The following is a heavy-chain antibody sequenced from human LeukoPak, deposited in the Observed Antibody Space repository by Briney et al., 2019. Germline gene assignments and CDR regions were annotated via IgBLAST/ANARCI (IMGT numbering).Heavy chain of an antibody. CDR1: GYTFDTSS. J-gene: IGHJ3*02. CDR3: TRVRNSNNWWGAFDI. Sequence: ASVNVSCKAFGYTFDTSSISWVRQAPGQRLEWMGWISPNNGNTHYAQGVQGRVTMTTDTSRSTAYMELRSLGSDDTAVYYCTRVRNSNNWWGAFDIWGQGTMVTVSS. V-gene: IGHV1-18*01. CDR2: ISPNNGNT. D-gene: IGHD1-1*01.